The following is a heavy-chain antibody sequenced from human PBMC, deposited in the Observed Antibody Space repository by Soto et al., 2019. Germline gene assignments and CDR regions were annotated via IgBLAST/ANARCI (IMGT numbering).Heavy chain of an antibody. CDR3: ARVSFYYDTSGYAVAWFDP. D-gene: IGHD3-22*01. J-gene: IGHJ5*02. V-gene: IGHV4-61*01. CDR1: GDSVSSGLYY. CDR2: IYHSGTT. Sequence: QVQLQESGPGQVKPSETLSLTCSVSGDSVSSGLYYWSWIRQPPGKGLEWIGYIYHSGTTKYNPSLKNTVTISVDTSKNQFSLKMTLVTAADTAIYYCARVSFYYDTSGYAVAWFDPWGQGTLVTVSS.